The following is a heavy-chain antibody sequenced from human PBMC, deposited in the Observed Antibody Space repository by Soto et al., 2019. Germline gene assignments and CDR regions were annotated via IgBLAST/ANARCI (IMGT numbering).Heavy chain of an antibody. CDR1: GGTFSSYA. CDR2: IIPIFGTA. J-gene: IGHJ4*02. V-gene: IGHV1-69*13. D-gene: IGHD3-22*01. Sequence: GASVKVSCKASGGTFSSYAISWVRQAPGQGLEWMGGIIPIFGTANYAQKFQGRVTITADESTSTAYMELSSLRSEDTAVYYCASHYYDSMSHFDYWGQGTLVTVSS. CDR3: ASHYYDSMSHFDY.